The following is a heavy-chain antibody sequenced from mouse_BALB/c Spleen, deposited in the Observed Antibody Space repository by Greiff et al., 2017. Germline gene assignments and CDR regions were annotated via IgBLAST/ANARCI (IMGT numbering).Heavy chain of an antibody. CDR3: ASVYYSNYAWFAY. CDR2: ISSGGSYT. D-gene: IGHD2-5*01. Sequence: EVQLMESGGDLVKPGGSLKLSCAASGFTFSSYGMSWVRQTPDKRLEWVATISSGGSYTYYPDSVKGRFTISRDNAKNTLYLQMCSLKSEDTAMYSCASVYYSNYAWFAYWGQGTLVTVSA. V-gene: IGHV5-6*01. J-gene: IGHJ3*01. CDR1: GFTFSSYG.